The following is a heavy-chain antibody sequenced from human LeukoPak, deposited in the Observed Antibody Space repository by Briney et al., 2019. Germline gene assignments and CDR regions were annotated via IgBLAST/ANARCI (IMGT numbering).Heavy chain of an antibody. CDR1: GFRFSDYG. V-gene: IGHV3-30*18. D-gene: IGHD2-15*01. CDR2: ISSDGTKK. Sequence: PGRSLRLSCAASGFRFSDYGMHWVRQAPGRGLEWVAVISSDGTKKAYADSVKGRFTISRDNSENTLYLQMSSLRAEDTAVYYCAKRRDYCSGGSCYSLDYWGQGTRVSVSS. CDR3: AKRRDYCSGGSCYSLDY. J-gene: IGHJ4*02.